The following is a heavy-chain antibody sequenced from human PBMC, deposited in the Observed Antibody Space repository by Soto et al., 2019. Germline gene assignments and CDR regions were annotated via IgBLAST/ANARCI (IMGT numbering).Heavy chain of an antibody. D-gene: IGHD3-10*01. J-gene: IGHJ4*02. CDR3: AKDRDYPRDYFHY. Sequence: GGSLRLSCAASGFTFSNYAMNWVRQAPGKGLEWVSAVSPNGQGIYYADSVRGRFTISRDFSKNTVFLHTDSLRAEDTAVYYCAKDRDYPRDYFHYWGQGTLVTVSS. CDR2: VSPNGQGI. V-gene: IGHV3-23*01. CDR1: GFTFSNYA.